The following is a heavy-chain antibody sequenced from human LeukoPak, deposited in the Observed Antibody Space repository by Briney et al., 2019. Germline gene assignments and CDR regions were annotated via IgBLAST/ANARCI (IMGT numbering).Heavy chain of an antibody. J-gene: IGHJ4*02. CDR2: INPDSGGT. V-gene: IGHV1-2*06. CDR3: ASLSGIAAAASFDY. D-gene: IGHD6-13*01. CDR1: GYTFTGYY. Sequence: GASVKVSCKASGYTFTGYYMHWVRQAPGQGLEWMGRINPDSGGTNYAQKFQGRVTMTRDTSISTAYMELSRLRSDDTAVYYCASLSGIAAAASFDYWGQGTLVTVSS.